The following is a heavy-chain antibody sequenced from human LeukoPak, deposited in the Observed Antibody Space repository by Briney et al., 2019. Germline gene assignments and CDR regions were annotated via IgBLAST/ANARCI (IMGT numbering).Heavy chain of an antibody. J-gene: IGHJ4*02. CDR3: ARDTPYDTSGYFFDS. CDR1: GYTFTGYY. D-gene: IGHD3-22*01. CDR2: INPNSGGT. Sequence: ASVKVSCKASGYTFTGYYMHWVRQAPGQGLEWMGWINPNSGGTNYAQKFQGRVTMTRDTSISTAYMELSRLRSDDTAVYYCARDTPYDTSGYFFDSWGQGTLLTVSS. V-gene: IGHV1-2*02.